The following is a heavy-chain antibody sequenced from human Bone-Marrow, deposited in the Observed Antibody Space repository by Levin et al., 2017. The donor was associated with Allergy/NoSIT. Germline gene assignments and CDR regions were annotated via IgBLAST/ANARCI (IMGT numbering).Heavy chain of an antibody. J-gene: IGHJ3*02. CDR1: GFTFSSYA. CDR2: ISYDGSNK. CDR3: ARDGVWKGDTRTRGAFDI. Sequence: GGSLRLSCAASGFTFSSYAMHWVRQAPGKGLEWVAVISYDGSNKYYADSVKGRFTISRDNSKNTLYLQMNSLRAEDTAVYYCARDGVWKGDTRTRGAFDIWGQGTMVTVSS. D-gene: IGHD1-1*01. V-gene: IGHV3-30*04.